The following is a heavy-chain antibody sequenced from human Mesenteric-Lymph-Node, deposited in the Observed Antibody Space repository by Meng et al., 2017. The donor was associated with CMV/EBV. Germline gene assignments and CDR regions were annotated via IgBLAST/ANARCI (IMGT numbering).Heavy chain of an antibody. CDR3: ARSSIGIETTFPVVIWLDYYHNGMDV. Sequence: GESLKISCAASGFTFSSYAMYWVRQAPGKGLEWVAFIRYDGSNKRYADSVKGRFTISRDNSKNTLYLQMNSLRPEDTALYYCARSSIGIETTFPVVIWLDYYHNGMDVWGQGTTVTVSS. CDR1: GFTFSSYA. J-gene: IGHJ6*02. V-gene: IGHV3-30*02. D-gene: IGHD3-3*01. CDR2: IRYDGSNK.